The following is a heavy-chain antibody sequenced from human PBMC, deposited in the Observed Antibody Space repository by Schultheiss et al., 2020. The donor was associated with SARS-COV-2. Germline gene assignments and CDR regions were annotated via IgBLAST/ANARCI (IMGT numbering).Heavy chain of an antibody. D-gene: IGHD5-18*01. J-gene: IGHJ6*02. CDR1: GYTFTSYG. CDR2: ISAYNGNT. V-gene: IGHV1-18*01. CDR3: ARGPIQLWLRSGMDV. Sequence: ASVKVSCKASGYTFTSYGISWVRQAPGQGLEWMGWISAYNGNTNYAQKLQGRVTMTTDTSTSTAYMELRSLRSDDTAVYYCARGPIQLWLRSGMDVWVQGSTVTVSS.